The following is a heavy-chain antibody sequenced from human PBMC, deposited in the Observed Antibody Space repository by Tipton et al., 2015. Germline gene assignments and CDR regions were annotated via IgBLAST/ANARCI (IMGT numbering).Heavy chain of an antibody. CDR3: AKGPWGAPYGFDN. V-gene: IGHV3-23*01. CDR2: ISASGLST. Sequence: SLRLSCAASGFTFSSYAMTWVRQAPGKGLEWVSAISASGLSTYYTDSVKGRFTISRDNSKNTLYLQMNSLRAEDTAIYYCAKGPWGAPYGFDNWGQGTMVTVSS. J-gene: IGHJ3*02. D-gene: IGHD1-26*01. CDR1: GFTFSSYA.